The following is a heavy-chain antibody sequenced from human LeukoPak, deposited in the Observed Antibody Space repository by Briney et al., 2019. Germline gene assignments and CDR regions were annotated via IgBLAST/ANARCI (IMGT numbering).Heavy chain of an antibody. CDR2: IWYDGSNK. Sequence: GRSLRLSRAASGFTFSSYGMHWVRQAPGKGLEWVAVIWYDGSNKHYADSVKGRFTISRDNSKNTLYLQMNSLRAEDTAVYYCAKWYGDYGFWFDPWGQGTLVTVSS. CDR3: AKWYGDYGFWFDP. V-gene: IGHV3-33*06. CDR1: GFTFSSYG. D-gene: IGHD4-17*01. J-gene: IGHJ5*02.